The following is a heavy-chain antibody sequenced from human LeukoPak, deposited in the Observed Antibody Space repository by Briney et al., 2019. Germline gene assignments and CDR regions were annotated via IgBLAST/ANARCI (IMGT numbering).Heavy chain of an antibody. CDR3: ASRDSSGYYASGALDL. D-gene: IGHD3-22*01. CDR1: GFTLSINY. CDR2: IYSGGSS. J-gene: IGHJ3*01. V-gene: IGHV3-66*02. Sequence: GGSLRLSCAGSGFTLSINYVSWIRQAPGKGLEWLSVIYSGGSSFYGDSVKGRITVSRDVSKNMMYLQMNNVTAEDTAVYYCASRDSSGYYASGALDLWGQGTLVTVSS.